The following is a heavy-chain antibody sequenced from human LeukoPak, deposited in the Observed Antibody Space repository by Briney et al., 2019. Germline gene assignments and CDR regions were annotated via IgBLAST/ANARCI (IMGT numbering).Heavy chain of an antibody. J-gene: IGHJ4*02. Sequence: GGSLRLSCAASGLTFSSYWMSWVRQAPGKWLGWVANIKQDGSEKHYVDSVKGRFTISRDNAKNSLYLQMNSLRTEDTAVYYCARDRKGSYLDYWGQGTLVTVSS. V-gene: IGHV3-7*04. CDR3: ARDRKGSYLDY. D-gene: IGHD3-10*01. CDR1: GLTFSSYW. CDR2: IKQDGSEK.